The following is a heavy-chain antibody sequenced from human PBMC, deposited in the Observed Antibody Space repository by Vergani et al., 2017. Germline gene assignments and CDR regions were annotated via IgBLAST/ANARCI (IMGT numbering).Heavy chain of an antibody. CDR1: GFTFSSCA. CDR3: TRDRLDDSYAYFDY. V-gene: IGHV3-23*01. Sequence: EVQLLESGGGLVQPGGSLRLSCAASGFTFSSCAMSWVRQAPGKGLEWVSSISGTDGRTYYADSVKGRFTISRDNSKNTLYLQMNSLRAEDTAVYYCTRDRLDDSYAYFDYWGQGTLVTVSP. J-gene: IGHJ4*02. CDR2: ISGTDGRT. D-gene: IGHD3-16*01.